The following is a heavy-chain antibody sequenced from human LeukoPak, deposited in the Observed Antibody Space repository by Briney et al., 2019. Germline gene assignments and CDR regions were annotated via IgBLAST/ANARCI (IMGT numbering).Heavy chain of an antibody. V-gene: IGHV3-30*02. CDR3: AKSFWWFGEFSPFDY. Sequence: GGSLRLSCAASGFTFSSYGMHWVRQAPGKGLQWVAFIRYDGSNKYYADSVKGRFTISGDNSKNTLYLQMNSLRAEDTAVYYCAKSFWWFGEFSPFDYWGQGTLVTVSS. CDR2: IRYDGSNK. CDR1: GFTFSSYG. J-gene: IGHJ4*02. D-gene: IGHD3-10*01.